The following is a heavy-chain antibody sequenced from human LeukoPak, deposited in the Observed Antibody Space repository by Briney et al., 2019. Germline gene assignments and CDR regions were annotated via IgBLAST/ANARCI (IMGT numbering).Heavy chain of an antibody. J-gene: IGHJ6*02. CDR2: IDATSNYI. Sequence: GGSLRLSCAASGFTFSSYAMEWVRQAPGKGLEWVSSIDATSNYIYYAASVKGRFTISRDNAKNSVYLQMNSLRAEDTALYHCARNNGMDVWGQGTTVIVSS. CDR1: GFTFSSYA. CDR3: ARNNGMDV. V-gene: IGHV3-21*04.